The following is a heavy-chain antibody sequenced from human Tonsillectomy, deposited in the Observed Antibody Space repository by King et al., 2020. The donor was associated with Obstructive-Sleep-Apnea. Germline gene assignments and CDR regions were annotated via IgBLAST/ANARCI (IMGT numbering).Heavy chain of an antibody. V-gene: IGHV3-21*01. D-gene: IGHD3-22*01. CDR3: AREDYYDSSGYPEYFQH. J-gene: IGHJ1*01. CDR2: ISSSSSYI. Sequence: VQLVESGGGLVKPGGSLRLSCAASGFTFSSYSMNWVRQAPGKGLEWVSSISSSSSYIYYADSVKGRFTISRDNAKNSLYLQMNSLRAEDTAVYYFAREDYYDSSGYPEYFQHWGQGTLVTVSS. CDR1: GFTFSSYS.